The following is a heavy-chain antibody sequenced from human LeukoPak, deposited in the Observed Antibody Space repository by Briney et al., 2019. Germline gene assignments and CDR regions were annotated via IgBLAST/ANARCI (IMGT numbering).Heavy chain of an antibody. CDR3: ARENGAHDYGDFGVTEIDY. CDR2: INPNSGGT. D-gene: IGHD4-17*01. J-gene: IGHJ4*02. V-gene: IGHV1-2*02. CDR1: GYTFTGYY. Sequence: GASVKVSCKASGYTFTGYYMHWVRQAPGQGLEWMGWINPNSGGTNYAQKFQGRVTMTRDTSISTAYMELSRLRSDDTAVYYCARENGAHDYGDFGVTEIDYWGQGTLVTVSS.